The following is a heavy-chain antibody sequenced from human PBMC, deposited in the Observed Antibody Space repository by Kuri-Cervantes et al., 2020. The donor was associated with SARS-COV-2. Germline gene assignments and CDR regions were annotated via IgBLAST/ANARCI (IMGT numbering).Heavy chain of an antibody. J-gene: IGHJ6*02. D-gene: IGHD1-26*01. Sequence: GESLKISCAASGFTFSSYSMNWVRQAPGKGLEWVSYISSSSSTIYYADSVKGRFTISRDNAKNSLYLQMNSLRAEDTAVYYCARGRFGSGGSYYIYYYYGMDVWGQGTTVTVSS. CDR2: ISSSSSTI. CDR1: GFTFSSYS. CDR3: ARGRFGSGGSYYIYYYYGMDV. V-gene: IGHV3-48*01.